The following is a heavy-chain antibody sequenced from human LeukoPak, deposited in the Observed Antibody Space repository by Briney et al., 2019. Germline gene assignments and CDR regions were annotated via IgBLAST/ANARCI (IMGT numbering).Heavy chain of an antibody. V-gene: IGHV3-48*01. CDR2: ISSSSTI. J-gene: IGHJ4*02. CDR1: GFTFSSYS. Sequence: PGGSLRLSCAASGFTFSSYSMNWVRQAPGKGLEWVSYISSSSTIYYADSVKGRFTISRDNAKNSLYLQMNSLRAEDTAVYYCAREPTYYDILTGYYREYYFDYWGQGTLVTVSS. CDR3: AREPTYYDILTGYYREYYFDY. D-gene: IGHD3-9*01.